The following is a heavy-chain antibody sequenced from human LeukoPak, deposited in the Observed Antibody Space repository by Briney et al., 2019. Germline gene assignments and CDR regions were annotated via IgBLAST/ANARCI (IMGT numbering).Heavy chain of an antibody. CDR2: MNPNSGNT. CDR1: GYTFTSYD. J-gene: IGHJ6*02. CDR3: ARVKVSSGWSYYYYYYGMDV. D-gene: IGHD6-19*01. Sequence: ASVKVSCKASGYTFTSYDINWVRQATGQGLEWMGWMNPNSGNTGYAQKFQGRITMTRNTSISTAYMELSRLRSEDTAVYYCARVKVSSGWSYYYYYYGMDVWGQGTTVTVSS. V-gene: IGHV1-8*01.